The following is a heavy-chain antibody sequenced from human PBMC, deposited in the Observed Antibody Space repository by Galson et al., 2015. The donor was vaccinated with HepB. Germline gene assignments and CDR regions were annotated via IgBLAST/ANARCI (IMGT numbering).Heavy chain of an antibody. CDR1: GFTLSCCG. Sequence: SLRLSCAASGFTLSCCGMHRVRQAPGKGLEWVALISYNGDYKYYADSVKGRFTISRDNSKNTLYLQMNDLRPEDTSIYFCAKNLYVGGSALDYWGQGTLVAVSS. CDR3: AKNLYVGGSALDY. V-gene: IGHV3-30*18. D-gene: IGHD3-10*01. J-gene: IGHJ4*02. CDR2: ISYNGDYK.